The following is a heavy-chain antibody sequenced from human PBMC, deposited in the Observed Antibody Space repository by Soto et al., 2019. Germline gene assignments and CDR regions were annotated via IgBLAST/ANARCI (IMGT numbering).Heavy chain of an antibody. J-gene: IGHJ1*01. CDR3: ARGMGDCSSTSCYPEYVQH. CDR2: INAGNGNT. Sequence: ASVKVSCKASGYTFTIYAIHWVRQAPGQRLERIGWINAGNGNTKYSQKFQGRVTITRDTSASTAYMELSSLRSEDTAVYYCARGMGDCSSTSCYPEYVQHWGQGTLVTVSS. D-gene: IGHD2-2*01. V-gene: IGHV1-3*01. CDR1: GYTFTIYA.